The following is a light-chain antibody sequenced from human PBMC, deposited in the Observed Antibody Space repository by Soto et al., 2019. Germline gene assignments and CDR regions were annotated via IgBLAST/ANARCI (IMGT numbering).Light chain of an antibody. CDR1: QSVSSN. J-gene: IGKJ2*01. CDR3: QQYGDSPKT. Sequence: EIVMTQSPATLSVSPGERATLSCRASQSVSSNLAWYQQKPGQGPRLLIYGASTRATDIPGRFSGSGSGTEFTLTISSLQSEDFAVYYCQQYGDSPKTFGQGTKVDIK. CDR2: GAS. V-gene: IGKV3-15*01.